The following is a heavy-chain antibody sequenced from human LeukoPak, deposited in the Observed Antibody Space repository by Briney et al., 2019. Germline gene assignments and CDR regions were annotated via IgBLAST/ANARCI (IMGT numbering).Heavy chain of an antibody. Sequence: GGSLTFSCAASGFTFSSYWMHWVRQAPGKGLVWVSRNSDGSSTSYADSVKGRFTISRDNAKNTLYLQMNSLRAEDTAVYYCARPGIVGATRWFDPWGQGTLVTVSS. CDR1: GFTFSSYW. CDR3: ARPGIVGATRWFDP. D-gene: IGHD1-26*01. J-gene: IGHJ5*02. V-gene: IGHV3-74*01. CDR2: NSDGSST.